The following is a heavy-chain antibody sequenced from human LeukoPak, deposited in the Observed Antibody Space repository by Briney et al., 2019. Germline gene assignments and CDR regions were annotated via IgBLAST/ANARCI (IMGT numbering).Heavy chain of an antibody. CDR2: MNPNSGNT. J-gene: IGHJ4*02. V-gene: IGHV1-8*01. D-gene: IGHD5-18*01. CDR3: ARDWSSYGFDY. Sequence: ASVKVSCKASGYTFTSYDINWVRQATGQGLEWMGWMNPNSGNTGYVQKFQGRVTITADESTSTAYMELSSLRSEDTAVYYCARDWSSYGFDYWGQGTLVTVSS. CDR1: GYTFTSYD.